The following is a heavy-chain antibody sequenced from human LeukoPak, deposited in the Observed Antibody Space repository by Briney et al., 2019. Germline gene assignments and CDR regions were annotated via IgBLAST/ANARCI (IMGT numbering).Heavy chain of an antibody. CDR1: GYTFTGYY. CDR2: IIPILGIA. J-gene: IGHJ4*02. V-gene: IGHV1-69*04. D-gene: IGHD2-2*01. Sequence: SVKVSCKASGYTFTGYYMHWVRQAPGQGLEWMGRIIPILGIANYAQKFQGRVTITADKSTSTAYMELSSLRSEDTAVYYCARDRIPAALDYWGQGTLVTVSS. CDR3: ARDRIPAALDY.